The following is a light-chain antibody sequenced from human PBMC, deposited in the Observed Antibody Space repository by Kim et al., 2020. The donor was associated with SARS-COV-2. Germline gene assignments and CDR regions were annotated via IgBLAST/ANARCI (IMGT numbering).Light chain of an antibody. CDR3: QVWDSLSGVI. V-gene: IGLV3-21*04. CDR1: NIGGKS. J-gene: IGLJ2*01. CDR2: YDS. Sequence: VAPGRTATVTCGGHNIGGKSVHWYQQKPGQAPVLVIDYDSDRPSGIPDRFSGSNAGNTATLSISRVEAGDEADYYCQVWDSLSGVIFGGGTQLTVL.